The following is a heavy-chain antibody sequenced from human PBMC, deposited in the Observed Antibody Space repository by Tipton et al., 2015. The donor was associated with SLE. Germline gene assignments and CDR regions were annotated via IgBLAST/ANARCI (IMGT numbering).Heavy chain of an antibody. CDR1: GFTFSSYE. CDR2: ISSSGSTI. D-gene: IGHD3-10*01. V-gene: IGHV3-48*03. Sequence: SLRLSCAASGFTFSSYEMNWVRQAPGKGLEWVSYISSSGSTIYYADSVKGRFTISRDNAKNSLYLQTNSLRAEDTAVYYCASSSAMVRGVIRYDAFDIWGQGTMVTVSS. J-gene: IGHJ3*02. CDR3: ASSSAMVRGVIRYDAFDI.